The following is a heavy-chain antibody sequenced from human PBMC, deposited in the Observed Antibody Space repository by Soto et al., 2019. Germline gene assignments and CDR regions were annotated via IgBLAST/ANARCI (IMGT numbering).Heavy chain of an antibody. CDR2: FDPEDGET. D-gene: IGHD5-18*01. V-gene: IGHV1-24*01. CDR3: ATSRGTAYDNWFDP. J-gene: IGHJ5*02. CDR1: GYTLTELS. Sequence: ASVKVSCKVSGYTLTELSMHWVRQAPGKGLEWMGGFDPEDGETIYAQKFQGRVTMTEDTSTDTAYMELSSLGSEATAVYYCATSRGTAYDNWFDPWGQGTLVTVSS.